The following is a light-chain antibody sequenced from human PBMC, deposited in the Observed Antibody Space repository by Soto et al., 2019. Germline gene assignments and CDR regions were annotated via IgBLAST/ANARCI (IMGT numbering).Light chain of an antibody. Sequence: QPVLTQPPSASGTPGQRVTISCSGSSSNIGSNTVNWYQQLPRTAPKLLIFGNNQRPSGVPDRFSGSKSGTSASLAISGLQSENEADYYCAAWDDSLNGVVFGGGTKLTVL. V-gene: IGLV1-44*01. CDR2: GNN. CDR3: AAWDDSLNGVV. CDR1: SSNIGSNT. J-gene: IGLJ2*01.